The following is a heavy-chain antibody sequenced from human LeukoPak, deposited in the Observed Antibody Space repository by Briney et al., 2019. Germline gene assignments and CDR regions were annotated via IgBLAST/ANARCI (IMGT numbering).Heavy chain of an antibody. J-gene: IGHJ4*02. V-gene: IGHV3-30*04. Sequence: GRSLRLSCAASGFTFSNYAMHWVRQAPGKGLEWVAYIRYDGNIEYYADSVKGRFTISRDNSKNTLYLQMNSLIIEDTAMYYCAKRHRVSGAPRGLFDSWGQGTLVIVSS. D-gene: IGHD2-8*01. CDR3: AKRHRVSGAPRGLFDS. CDR2: IRYDGNIE. CDR1: GFTFSNYA.